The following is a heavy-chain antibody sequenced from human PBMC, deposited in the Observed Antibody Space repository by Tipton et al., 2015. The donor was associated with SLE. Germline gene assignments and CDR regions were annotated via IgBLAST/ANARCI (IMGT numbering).Heavy chain of an antibody. D-gene: IGHD3-3*01. V-gene: IGHV3-7*01. Sequence: SLRLSCAASGFTFSNYWMTWVRQAPGKGLEWVANMKQDGTGISYVDSVKGRFTISRDNAKNSLYLQMSSLRAEDTAVYFCARGNDFGSGTPSNYYYYYIMDVWGKGTTVTVSS. CDR2: MKQDGTGI. CDR3: ARGNDFGSGTPSNYYYYYIMDV. CDR1: GFTFSNYW. J-gene: IGHJ6*03.